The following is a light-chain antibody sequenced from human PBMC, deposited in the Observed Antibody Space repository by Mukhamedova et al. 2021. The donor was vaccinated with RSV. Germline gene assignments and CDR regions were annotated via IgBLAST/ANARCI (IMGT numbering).Light chain of an antibody. J-gene: IGLJ2*01. V-gene: IGLV2-14*03. Sequence: KLTIFDVTNQPSGISNRFSGSKSGNTASLTISGLQAEDEAYYYCASYTARSTLVVFGGGTKLTVL. CDR2: DVT. CDR3: ASYTARSTLVV.